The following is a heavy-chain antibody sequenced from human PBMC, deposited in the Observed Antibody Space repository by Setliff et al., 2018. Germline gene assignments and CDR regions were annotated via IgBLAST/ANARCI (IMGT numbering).Heavy chain of an antibody. CDR1: GFAFSSYT. J-gene: IGHJ4*02. CDR2: ISSSGDYV. D-gene: IGHD2-15*01. Sequence: PGGSLRLSCAASGFAFSSYTINWVRQAPGKGLEWVSSISSSGDYVYYADSVKGRFTISRDNANNSMSLQMNSLRAEDSGVYYCTRALAEGSPAYWGQGTLVTVS. CDR3: TRALAEGSPAY. V-gene: IGHV3-21*01.